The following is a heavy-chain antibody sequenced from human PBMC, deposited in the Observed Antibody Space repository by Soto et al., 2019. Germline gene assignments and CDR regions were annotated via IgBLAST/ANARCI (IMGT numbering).Heavy chain of an antibody. CDR3: ESLGYCSSATCKHYFLFSGMDS. D-gene: IGHD2-2*01. CDR1: GFCYESYS. V-gene: IGHV3-48*02. Sequence: SLRRSFEASGFCYESYSMNWVRQDPGKGLERGSFISGRGTTTYYADCVKGRFTVSRDNAKNSLSQEVNSLREEDTAVYYCESLGYCSSATCKHYFLFSGMDSLDTEAMVAI. CDR2: ISGRGTTT. J-gene: IGHJ6*03.